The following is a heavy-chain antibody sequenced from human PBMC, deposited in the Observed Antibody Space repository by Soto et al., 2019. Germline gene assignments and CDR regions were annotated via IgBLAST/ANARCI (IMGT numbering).Heavy chain of an antibody. J-gene: IGHJ4*02. Sequence: QVQLVESGGGVVQPGRSLRLSCAASGFTFSSYAMHWVRQAPGKGLEWVAVISYDGSNKYYADSVKGRFTISRDNSKNPLYLQMESLRAEDTAVYYCAGWGDSSGYYPRTFDYWCQGTLVTVSS. CDR3: AGWGDSSGYYPRTFDY. CDR1: GFTFSSYA. V-gene: IGHV3-30-3*01. D-gene: IGHD3-22*01. CDR2: ISYDGSNK.